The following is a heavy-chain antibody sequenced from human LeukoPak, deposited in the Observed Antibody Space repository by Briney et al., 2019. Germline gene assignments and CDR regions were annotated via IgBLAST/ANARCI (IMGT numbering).Heavy chain of an antibody. J-gene: IGHJ4*02. D-gene: IGHD5-12*01. Sequence: SETLSLTCAVYGGSFSGYYWSWIRQPPGKGLEWIGEINHSGSTNYNPSLKSRVTISVDTSKNQFSLKLSSVTAADTAVYYCARLGLVATVLFDYWGQGTLVTVSS. CDR3: ARLGLVATVLFDY. V-gene: IGHV4-34*01. CDR2: INHSGST. CDR1: GGSFSGYY.